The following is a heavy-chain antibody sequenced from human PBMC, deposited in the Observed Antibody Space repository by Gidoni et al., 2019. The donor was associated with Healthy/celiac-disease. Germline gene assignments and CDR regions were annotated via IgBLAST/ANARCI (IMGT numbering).Heavy chain of an antibody. D-gene: IGHD5-18*01. CDR1: GFTFSSYS. CDR2: ISSSSSYI. J-gene: IGHJ4*02. Sequence: EVQPVESGGGLVKPGGSLRLSCAASGFTFSSYSMNWVRQAPGKGLEWVSSISSSSSYIYYADSVKGRFTISRDNAKNSLYLQMNSLRAEDTAVYYCATTAGGYGYVGYFDYWGQGTLVTVSS. CDR3: ATTAGGYGYVGYFDY. V-gene: IGHV3-21*01.